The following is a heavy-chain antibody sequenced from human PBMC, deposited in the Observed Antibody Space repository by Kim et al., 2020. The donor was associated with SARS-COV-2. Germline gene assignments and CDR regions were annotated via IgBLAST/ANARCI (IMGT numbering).Heavy chain of an antibody. Sequence: AVSVKSRITINPDTSKNQFSLQLNSVTPEDTAVYYCARGARLDPLQYFDYWGQGTLVTVSS. CDR3: ARGARLDPLQYFDY. V-gene: IGHV6-1*01. J-gene: IGHJ4*02. D-gene: IGHD3-9*01.